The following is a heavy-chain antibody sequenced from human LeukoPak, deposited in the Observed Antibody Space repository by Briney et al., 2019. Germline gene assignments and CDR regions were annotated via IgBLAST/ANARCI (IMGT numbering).Heavy chain of an antibody. J-gene: IGHJ4*02. V-gene: IGHV1-18*01. Sequence: ASVKVSCKASGYTFTSYGISWVRQAPGQGLEWMGWISAYNGNTNYAQKLQGRVTMTTDTSTSTAYMELRSLRSDDTAVYYCAAYCSGGSCYSGLSYWGQGTLVTVSS. CDR2: ISAYNGNT. CDR3: AAYCSGGSCYSGLSY. D-gene: IGHD2-15*01. CDR1: GYTFTSYG.